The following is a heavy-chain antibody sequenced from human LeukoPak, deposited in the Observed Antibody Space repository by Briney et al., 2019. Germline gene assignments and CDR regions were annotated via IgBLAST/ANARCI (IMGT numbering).Heavy chain of an antibody. CDR1: GFTFSSYE. D-gene: IGHD2-15*01. Sequence: GGSLRLSCAASGFTFSSYEMNWVRQAPGKGLEWVSSISSSSSYIYYAESVKGRFTISRDNAKNSLYLQMNSLRAEDTAVYYCARVGCSGGSCYFDYWGQGTLVTVSS. CDR3: ARVGCSGGSCYFDY. J-gene: IGHJ4*02. V-gene: IGHV3-21*01. CDR2: ISSSSSYI.